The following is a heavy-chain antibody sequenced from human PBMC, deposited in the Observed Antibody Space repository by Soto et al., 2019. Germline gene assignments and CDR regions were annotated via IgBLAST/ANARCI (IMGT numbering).Heavy chain of an antibody. CDR3: ARRESGYYASGRYSTRNWFDP. Sequence: SETLSLTCTVSGGSISSYYWSWIRQPPGKGLEWIGYIYYSGSTNYNPSLKSRVTISVDTSKNQFSLKLSSVTAADTAVYYCARRESGYYASGRYSTRNWFDPWGQGTLVTVSS. D-gene: IGHD3-10*01. J-gene: IGHJ5*02. CDR1: GGSISSYY. V-gene: IGHV4-59*08. CDR2: IYYSGST.